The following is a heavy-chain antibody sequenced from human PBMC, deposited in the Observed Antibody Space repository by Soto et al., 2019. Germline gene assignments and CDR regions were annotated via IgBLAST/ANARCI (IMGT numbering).Heavy chain of an antibody. CDR1: GGSISSSSYY. CDR3: ARRNPPRMDV. V-gene: IGHV4-39*01. J-gene: IGHJ6*02. Sequence: SETLSLTCTVSGGSISSSSYYWGWIRQPPGKGLEWIGSIYYSGSTYYNPSLKSRVTISVDTSKNQFSLKLSSVTAADTAVYYCARRNPPRMDVWGQGTTVTVPS. CDR2: IYYSGST.